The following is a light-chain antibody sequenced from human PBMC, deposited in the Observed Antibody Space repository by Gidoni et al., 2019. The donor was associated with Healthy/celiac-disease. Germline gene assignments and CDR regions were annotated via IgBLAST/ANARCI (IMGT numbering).Light chain of an antibody. CDR3: CSYAGSSYV. Sequence: QSALTQPASVSGSPGQSLPISCTGTSREFGRYNLVSWYQQHPGKAPKLLIYEVSKRPSGVSNRFSGSKSGNTASLTISGLQAEDEADYYCCSYAGSSYVFGTGTKVTVL. CDR2: EVS. J-gene: IGLJ1*01. CDR1: SREFGRYNL. V-gene: IGLV2-23*02.